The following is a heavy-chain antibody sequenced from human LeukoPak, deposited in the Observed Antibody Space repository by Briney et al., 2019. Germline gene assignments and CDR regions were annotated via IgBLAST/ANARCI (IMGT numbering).Heavy chain of an antibody. D-gene: IGHD1-1*01. V-gene: IGHV3-23*01. J-gene: IGHJ3*02. Sequence: PGGSLRLSCAASEFTFTNYAMSWVRQAPGKGLEWVSSISESGGSTYYADFGKGRFTISRDNSKNTLYLQMNSLRVEDTAVYYCAKGNAAFDIWGQGTMVIVSS. CDR1: EFTFTNYA. CDR3: AKGNAAFDI. CDR2: ISESGGST.